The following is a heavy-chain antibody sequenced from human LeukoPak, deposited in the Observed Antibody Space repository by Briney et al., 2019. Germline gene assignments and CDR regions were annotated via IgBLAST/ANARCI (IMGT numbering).Heavy chain of an antibody. V-gene: IGHV3-23*01. Sequence: QPGGSLRLSCAASGFTFSSYAMSWVRQAPGKGLEWVSAISGSGGSTYYADSVKGRFTISRDNSKNTLYLQMNSLRAEDTAVYYCAKPRYIAAAGAQMGWFDPWGQGTLVTVSS. D-gene: IGHD6-13*01. CDR1: GFTFSSYA. J-gene: IGHJ5*02. CDR3: AKPRYIAAAGAQMGWFDP. CDR2: ISGSGGST.